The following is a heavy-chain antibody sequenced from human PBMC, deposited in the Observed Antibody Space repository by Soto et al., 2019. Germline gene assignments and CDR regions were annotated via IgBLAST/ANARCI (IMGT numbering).Heavy chain of an antibody. V-gene: IGHV3-33*01. CDR3: ARDGVEYSGYDIDH. Sequence: QVRLVESGGGVVQPGGSLRLSCAVSGFSFSRHAMHWVRQAPGKGLEWVAVIWYDGSNKNYPDSVKGRFTISRDDSKNTLYLQMNSLRPEDTAVYYCARDGVEYSGYDIDHWGQGTLVTVAS. J-gene: IGHJ4*02. D-gene: IGHD5-12*01. CDR1: GFSFSRHA. CDR2: IWYDGSNK.